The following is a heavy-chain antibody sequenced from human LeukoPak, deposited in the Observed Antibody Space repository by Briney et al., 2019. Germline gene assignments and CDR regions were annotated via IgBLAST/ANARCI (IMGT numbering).Heavy chain of an antibody. CDR2: IKEDGSEK. CDR1: GVSFMTSA. Sequence: GGSLRLSCEASGVSFMTSAMSWVRQTPGKGLEWVANIKEDGSEKYYVDSVKGRFTISRDNAKNSLHLQMNSLRAEDTAVYYCARGLRGYCSRITCWGGGYYYYMDVWGKGTTVTVSS. D-gene: IGHD2-2*01. V-gene: IGHV3-7*01. CDR3: ARGLRGYCSRITCWGGGYYYYMDV. J-gene: IGHJ6*03.